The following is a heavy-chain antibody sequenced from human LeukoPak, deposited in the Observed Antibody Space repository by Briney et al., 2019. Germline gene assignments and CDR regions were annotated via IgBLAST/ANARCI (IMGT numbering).Heavy chain of an antibody. V-gene: IGHV4-4*02. D-gene: IGHD3-16*01. CDR3: ATQGGNFDY. J-gene: IGHJ4*02. CDR1: GGSISSGDY. Sequence: PSETLSLTCAVSGGSISSGDYWSWLRQPPGKGLEWIGQIYYIGSTNYNPSLESRVIMSLDKSTNQLSLRFNSVTAADTAVYYCATQGGNFDYWGQGTLVTVSS. CDR2: IYYIGST.